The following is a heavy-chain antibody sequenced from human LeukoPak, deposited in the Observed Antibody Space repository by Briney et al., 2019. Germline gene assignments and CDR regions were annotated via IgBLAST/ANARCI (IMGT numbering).Heavy chain of an antibody. D-gene: IGHD3-16*01. J-gene: IGHJ3*02. CDR3: ARDLGGSPFDI. Sequence: GGSLRLSCVASGFTFSYSGMHWVRQAPGKGLEWVAVIWSDGGTKKYADSVKGRFTISRDNSRNTLYLQMNSLRDEDRAVYYCARDLGGSPFDIWGQGTMVTVSS. CDR1: GFTFSYSG. V-gene: IGHV3-33*01. CDR2: IWSDGGTK.